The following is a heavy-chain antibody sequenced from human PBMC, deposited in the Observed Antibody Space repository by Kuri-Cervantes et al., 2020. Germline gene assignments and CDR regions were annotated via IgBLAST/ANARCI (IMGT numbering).Heavy chain of an antibody. CDR2: ISWNSGSI. V-gene: IGHV3-9*01. Sequence: GGSLRLSCAASGFTFDDYAMHWVRQAPGKGLEWVSGISWNSGSIGYADSVKGRFTISRDNSKNTLYLQMNSLRAEDTAVYYCAKGWYYYDSSGYYWGLYYYYYGMDVWGQGTTVTVSS. CDR3: AKGWYYYDSSGYYWGLYYYYYGMDV. J-gene: IGHJ6*02. D-gene: IGHD3-22*01. CDR1: GFTFDDYA.